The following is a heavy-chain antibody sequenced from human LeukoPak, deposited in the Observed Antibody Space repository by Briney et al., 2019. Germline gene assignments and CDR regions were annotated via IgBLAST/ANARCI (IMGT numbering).Heavy chain of an antibody. J-gene: IGHJ6*03. Sequence: PGGSLRLSCAASGFTFSNNEMNWVRQTPGKGLEWVSYISGSGNTIYYADSVQGRFTVSRDNANNSLYLQMNSLRAEDTAVYYCARIVVVTASYYYYMDVWGKGTTVTISS. CDR3: ARIVVVTASYYYYMDV. V-gene: IGHV3-48*03. CDR2: ISGSGNTI. D-gene: IGHD2-21*02. CDR1: GFTFSNNE.